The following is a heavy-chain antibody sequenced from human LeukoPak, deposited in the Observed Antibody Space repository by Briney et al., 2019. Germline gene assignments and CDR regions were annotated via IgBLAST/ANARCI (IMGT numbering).Heavy chain of an antibody. V-gene: IGHV4-34*01. J-gene: IGHJ4*02. CDR2: IDRSGST. CDR3: ARGYGSGSYYVY. CDR1: SGSFSGYY. D-gene: IGHD3-10*01. Sequence: PSETLSLTCVVYSGSFSGYYWSWIRQPPGKGLEWIGEIDRSGSTTYNPSLKSRVNVLLDTSKNQFSLRLSSVTAADTAVYYCARGYGSGSYYVYWGQGTLSPSPQ.